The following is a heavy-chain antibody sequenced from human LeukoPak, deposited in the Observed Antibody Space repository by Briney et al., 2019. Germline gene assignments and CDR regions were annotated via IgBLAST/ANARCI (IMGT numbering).Heavy chain of an antibody. J-gene: IGHJ4*02. CDR2: INQDRSEE. V-gene: IGHV3-7*01. D-gene: IGHD5-12*01. Sequence: PVGALRLPCAGSGFTFSHYWMAWVRQAPGTGLEWVAQINQDRSEEYCMASVKARFTISRDNAQNSVFLQMNSLRAEDTAVYYCVRDGGVSGYDLLDYWGQGTLVT. CDR1: GFTFSHYW. CDR3: VRDGGVSGYDLLDY.